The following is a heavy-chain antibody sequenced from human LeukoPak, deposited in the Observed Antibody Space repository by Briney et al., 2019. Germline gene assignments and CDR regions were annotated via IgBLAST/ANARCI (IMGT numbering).Heavy chain of an antibody. Sequence: PGGSLRLSCAASGFTFSSNYISWVRQAPGKGLEWVSIIYSDGSTFHADSVKGRFTMSRDNSRNTLDLQMNSLRVEDTAVYFCARDRRRYRGINGDEDAFDIWGQGTMVTVSS. V-gene: IGHV3-53*01. J-gene: IGHJ3*02. CDR2: IYSDGST. D-gene: IGHD5-12*01. CDR1: GFTFSSNY. CDR3: ARDRRRYRGINGDEDAFDI.